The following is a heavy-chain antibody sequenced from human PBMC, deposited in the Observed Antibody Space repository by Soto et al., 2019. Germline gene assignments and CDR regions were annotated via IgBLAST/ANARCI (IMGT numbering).Heavy chain of an antibody. CDR2: IYSSGNT. CDR3: ARGQRFSGWFDP. J-gene: IGHJ5*02. V-gene: IGHV4-4*07. CDR1: GGTISGYY. D-gene: IGHD3-3*01. Sequence: SETLSLTCSVSGGTISGYYWTWIRQPAGKGLEWIGRIYSSGNTKYNPSLQSRVTMSLDTSNNQFSLRLTSVTAADTAVYYCARGQRFSGWFDPWGQGTLVTVSS.